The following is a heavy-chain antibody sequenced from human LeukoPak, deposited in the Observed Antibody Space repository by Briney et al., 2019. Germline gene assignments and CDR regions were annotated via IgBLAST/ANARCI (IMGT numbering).Heavy chain of an antibody. J-gene: IGHJ4*02. Sequence: SETLSLTCTVSGGSISRYYWSWIRQPAGKGLEWIGRIYTSGSTNYHSSLKSRVSMSVDTSKNQFSLKLSSVTAADTAVFYCARENSGSYREFDYWGQGTLVTVSS. D-gene: IGHD1-26*01. CDR3: ARENSGSYREFDY. CDR2: IYTSGST. V-gene: IGHV4-4*07. CDR1: GGSISRYY.